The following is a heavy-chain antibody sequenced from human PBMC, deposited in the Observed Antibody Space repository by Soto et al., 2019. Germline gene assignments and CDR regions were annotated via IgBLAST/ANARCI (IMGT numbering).Heavy chain of an antibody. V-gene: IGHV3-23*01. D-gene: IGHD5-12*01. Sequence: EVQLLESGGGLVQPGGSLRLSCAASGFTFSSYAMSWVRQAPGKGLEWVSAISGSGGSTYYADSVKGRFTISRDNPKNPLDLQMNSLRAEDTAVYYCAKLVPLESGYDFGGGGDVWGKGTTVTVSS. CDR3: AKLVPLESGYDFGGGGDV. J-gene: IGHJ6*04. CDR2: ISGSGGST. CDR1: GFTFSSYA.